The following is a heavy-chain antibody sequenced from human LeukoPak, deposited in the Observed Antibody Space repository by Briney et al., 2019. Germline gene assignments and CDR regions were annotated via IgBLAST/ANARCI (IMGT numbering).Heavy chain of an antibody. CDR1: GYTFTSYG. Sequence: ASVKVSCKASGYTFTSYGISWVRQAPGQGLEWMGWISAYNGNTNYAQKLQGRVTMTTDTSTSTAYMELRSLRSDDTAVYYCARALLPDHYCSSTSCPTDYWGQGTLVTVSS. D-gene: IGHD2-2*01. J-gene: IGHJ4*02. V-gene: IGHV1-18*01. CDR3: ARALLPDHYCSSTSCPTDY. CDR2: ISAYNGNT.